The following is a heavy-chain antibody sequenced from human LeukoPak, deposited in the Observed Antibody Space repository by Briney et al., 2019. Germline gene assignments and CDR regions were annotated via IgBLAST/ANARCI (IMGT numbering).Heavy chain of an antibody. V-gene: IGHV3-74*01. D-gene: IGHD3-22*01. CDR2: IKTDGSTT. CDR1: GFTFSSYW. J-gene: IGHJ4*02. Sequence: GGSLRLSCAVSGFTFSSYWMHWVRQAPGKGLVWVSHIKTDGSTTAYADSVKGRFTISRDNAKNTLYLQMNSLRAEDTGVYYCARDSTVEYYDSSGYFDYWGQGTLVTVSS. CDR3: ARDSTVEYYDSSGYFDY.